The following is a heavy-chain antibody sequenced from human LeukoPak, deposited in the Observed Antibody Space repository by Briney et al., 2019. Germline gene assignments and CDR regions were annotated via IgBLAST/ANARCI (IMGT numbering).Heavy chain of an antibody. J-gene: IGHJ2*01. Sequence: GSLRLSCAASGFTFNTYWTHWVRQAPGKGLVWVSRINSDGSSTTYADSVKGRFTISRDNAKNTLYLQMNSLRAEDTAVYYCARPNYGWYFDLWGRGTLVTVSS. CDR3: ARPNYGWYFDL. CDR1: GFTFNTYW. CDR2: INSDGSST. V-gene: IGHV3-74*01. D-gene: IGHD3-16*01.